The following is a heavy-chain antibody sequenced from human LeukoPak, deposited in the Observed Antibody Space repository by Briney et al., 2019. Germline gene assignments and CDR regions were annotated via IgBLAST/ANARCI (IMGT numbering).Heavy chain of an antibody. V-gene: IGHV4-34*01. D-gene: IGHD5-12*01. CDR1: GGSFSGYY. Sequence: SETLSLTCAVYGGSFSGYYWSWIRQPPGKGLEWIGEINHSGSTSYNPSLKSRVTISVDTSKNQFSLKLSSVTAADTAVYYCARRWRVWSGYRQEFDYWGQGTLVTVSS. J-gene: IGHJ4*02. CDR3: ARRWRVWSGYRQEFDY. CDR2: INHSGST.